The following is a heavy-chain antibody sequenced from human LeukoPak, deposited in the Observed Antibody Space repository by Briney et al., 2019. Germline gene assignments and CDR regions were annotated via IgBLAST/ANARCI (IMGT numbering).Heavy chain of an antibody. CDR1: VFTFDDYA. Sequence: SLRPSCAFSVFTFDDYARRGVWQTPGKGLGQGSGTYLHSGRLACADSVKGRFPTSRNKAKTSLYLQMTSLRAEDTSLYYCAKSFRGELIAAAGAGLDYWGQGTLVTVSS. CDR3: AKSFRGELIAAAGAGLDY. CDR2: TYLHSGRL. D-gene: IGHD6-13*01. V-gene: IGHV3-9*01. J-gene: IGHJ4*02.